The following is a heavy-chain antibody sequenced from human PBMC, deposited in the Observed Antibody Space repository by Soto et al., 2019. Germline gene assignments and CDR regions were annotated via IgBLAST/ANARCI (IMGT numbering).Heavy chain of an antibody. CDR2: IYNSGST. V-gene: IGHV4-59*01. CDR3: ARTNFVGAFDF. J-gene: IGHJ3*01. D-gene: IGHD1-7*01. CDR1: GGSISSYY. Sequence: QVQLQESGPGLVKPSETLSLTCTVSGGSISSYYWSWIRQPPGKGLGWIGYIYNSGSTIYNPSLKSRVTISEDTTKNQFTLKLTSVTAADTAVFYCARTNFVGAFDFWGQGTMVTVSS.